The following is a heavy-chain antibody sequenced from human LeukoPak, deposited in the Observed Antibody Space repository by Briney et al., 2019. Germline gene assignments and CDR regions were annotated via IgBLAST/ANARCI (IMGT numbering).Heavy chain of an antibody. CDR1: GFTFDDYA. D-gene: IGHD3-10*01. Sequence: GGSPRLSCAASGFTFDDYAMHWVRQAPGKGLEWVSGISWNSGSIGYADSVKGRFTISRDNAKNSLYLQMNSLRAEDTALYYCAKSPGNDAFDIWGQGTMVTVSS. V-gene: IGHV3-9*01. CDR2: ISWNSGSI. CDR3: AKSPGNDAFDI. J-gene: IGHJ3*02.